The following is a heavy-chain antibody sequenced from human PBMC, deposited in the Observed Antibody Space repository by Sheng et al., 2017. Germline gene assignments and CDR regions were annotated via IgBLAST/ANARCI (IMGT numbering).Heavy chain of an antibody. CDR3: ARAGYDSSGLHYYYYGMDV. CDR2: IYTSGST. J-gene: IGHJ6*02. D-gene: IGHD3-22*01. CDR1: GGSISSGSYY. V-gene: IGHV4-61*02. Sequence: QVQLQESGPGLVKPSQTLSLTCTVSGGSISSGSYYWSWIRQPAGKGLEWIGRIYTSGSTNYNPSLKSRVTISVDTSKNQFSLKLSSVTAADTAVYYCARAGYDSSGLHYYYYGMDVWGQGTTVTVSS.